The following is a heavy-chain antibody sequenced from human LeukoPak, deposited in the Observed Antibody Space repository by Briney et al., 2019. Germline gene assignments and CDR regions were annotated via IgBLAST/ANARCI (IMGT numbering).Heavy chain of an antibody. CDR1: GGSISSYY. D-gene: IGHD6-13*01. J-gene: IGHJ6*02. CDR2: IYTSGST. CDR3: ARAGIAAAGTYYYYYGMDV. Sequence: SETLSLTCTVSGGSISSYYWSWIRQPAGKGLEWIGRIYTSGSTNYNPSLKSRVTMSVDTSKNQFSLKLSSVTAEDTAVYYCARAGIAAAGTYYYYYGMDVWGQGTTVTVSS. V-gene: IGHV4-4*07.